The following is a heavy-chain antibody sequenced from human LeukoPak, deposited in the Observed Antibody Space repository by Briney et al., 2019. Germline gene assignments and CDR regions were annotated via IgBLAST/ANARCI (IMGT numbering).Heavy chain of an antibody. V-gene: IGHV1-8*01. CDR3: ARFMEELGGNYYYYYGMDV. D-gene: IGHD3-16*01. J-gene: IGHJ6*02. CDR2: MNPNSGNT. Sequence: ASVKVSCKASGYTFTRYDINWVRQATGQGLEWMGWMNPNSGNTGYAQKFQGRVTMTKNTSISTAYMELSSLRSDDTAVYYCARFMEELGGNYYYYYGMDVWGQGTTVTVSS. CDR1: GYTFTRYD.